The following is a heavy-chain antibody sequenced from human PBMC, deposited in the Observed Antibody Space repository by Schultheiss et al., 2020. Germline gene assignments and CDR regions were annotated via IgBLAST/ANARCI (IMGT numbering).Heavy chain of an antibody. V-gene: IGHV3-23*01. CDR2: ISGTGMST. Sequence: GESLKISCAASGFTVSSNYMSWVRQAPGKGLEWVSGISGTGMSTYYADSVKGRFTISRDNSKSTVYLQMNSLRAEDTAVYYCAKDLRLARVPAAPRPYYYYGMDFWGQGTTVTVSS. J-gene: IGHJ6*02. CDR3: AKDLRLARVPAAPRPYYYYGMDF. CDR1: GFTVSSNY. D-gene: IGHD2-2*01.